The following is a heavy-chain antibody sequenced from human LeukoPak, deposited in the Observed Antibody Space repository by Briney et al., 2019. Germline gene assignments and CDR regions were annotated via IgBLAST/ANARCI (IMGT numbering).Heavy chain of an antibody. CDR3: ARIGAGSSRDY. D-gene: IGHD6-13*01. J-gene: IGHJ4*02. CDR1: GFTSSNFA. V-gene: IGHV3-21*01. Sequence: GGSLRLSCAASGFTSSNFAMTWVRQAPGKGLEWVSSIVGSSGTYYADSLKGRFTISRDNAKNSLYLQMNSLRAEDTAVYYCARIGAGSSRDYWGQGTLVTVSS. CDR2: IVGSSGT.